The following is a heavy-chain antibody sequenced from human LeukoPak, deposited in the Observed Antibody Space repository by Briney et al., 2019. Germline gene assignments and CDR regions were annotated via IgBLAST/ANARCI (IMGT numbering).Heavy chain of an antibody. CDR3: ARDNPASGYSYGPYGMDV. J-gene: IGHJ6*02. Sequence: HAGGSLRLSCAASGFTFNSYAMSWVRQAPGKGLEWVSAISGSGGNTYYADSVKGRFTISRDNSKNSLYLQMNSLRAEDTAVYYCARDNPASGYSYGPYGMDVWGQGTTVTVSS. V-gene: IGHV3-23*01. CDR2: ISGSGGNT. CDR1: GFTFNSYA. D-gene: IGHD5-18*01.